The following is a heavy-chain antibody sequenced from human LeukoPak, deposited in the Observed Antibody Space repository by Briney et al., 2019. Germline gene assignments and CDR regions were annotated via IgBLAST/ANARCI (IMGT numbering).Heavy chain of an antibody. CDR2: MKQDGSEI. J-gene: IGHJ4*02. Sequence: GGSLRLSCVASGFTFDTYWMSWVRQAPGKGLEWVANMKQDGSEIYYVDFVRGRFSISRDNAKNSVYLQMNSLRAEDTAVYYCARGGYYFDYWGQGTQVTVSS. CDR1: GFTFDTYW. V-gene: IGHV3-7*01. CDR3: ARGGYYFDY.